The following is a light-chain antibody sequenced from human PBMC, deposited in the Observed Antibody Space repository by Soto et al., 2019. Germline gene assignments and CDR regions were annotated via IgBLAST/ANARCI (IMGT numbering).Light chain of an antibody. CDR2: SDN. J-gene: IGLJ1*01. CDR3: AAWDNSLNGFV. Sequence: QLVLTQPPSASGTPGQRVTISCSGSRSNIGSNTVHWYQQLPGTAPKLLIHSDNKWPSGVPDRFSGSKSGTSGSLAISGLQSEDEADYYCAAWDNSLNGFVFGTGTKLTVL. CDR1: RSNIGSNT. V-gene: IGLV1-44*01.